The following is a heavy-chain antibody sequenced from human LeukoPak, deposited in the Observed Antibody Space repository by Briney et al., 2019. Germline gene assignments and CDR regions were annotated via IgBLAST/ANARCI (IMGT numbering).Heavy chain of an antibody. D-gene: IGHD3-16*01. CDR1: GVSISSSNSY. CDR3: ARGGGSHGWFDP. CDR2: INHSGST. Sequence: SETLSLTCTVSGVSISSSNSYWGWIRQPPGKGLEWIGEINHSGSTNYNPSLKSRVTISVDTSKNQFSLKLSSVTAADTAVYYCARGGGSHGWFDPWGQGTLVTVSS. V-gene: IGHV4-39*07. J-gene: IGHJ5*02.